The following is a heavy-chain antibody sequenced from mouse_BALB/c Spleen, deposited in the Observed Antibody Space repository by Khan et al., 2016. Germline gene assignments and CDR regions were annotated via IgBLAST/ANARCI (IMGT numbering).Heavy chain of an antibody. J-gene: IGHJ2*01. CDR1: GYTISSNW. CDR2: ILPGSGST. V-gene: IGHV1-9*01. Sequence: QVQLKQSGAELMKPGASVKISCKATGYTISSNWIEWVKQRPGHGLEWIGEILPGSGSTKYNNKFKGKATVTAETSSNTAYKHLSSLTSADSAVSFCACWGVGPCFEYWGQGTTLTVSS. CDR3: ACWGVGPCFEY.